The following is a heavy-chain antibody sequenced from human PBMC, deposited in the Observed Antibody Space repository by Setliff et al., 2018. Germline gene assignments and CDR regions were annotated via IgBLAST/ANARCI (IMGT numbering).Heavy chain of an antibody. J-gene: IGHJ6*03. CDR2: INHSGST. Sequence: SETLSLTCAVYGGSFSDYYWSWIRQSPGKGLEWIGEINHSGSTNYNPSLKTRVTISVDTSKNQFSLTLSSVTAADTAVYYCARETTMTCYFYYMDVWGKGTTVTVSS. CDR3: ARETTMTCYFYYMDV. CDR1: GGSFSDYY. V-gene: IGHV4-34*01. D-gene: IGHD4-17*01.